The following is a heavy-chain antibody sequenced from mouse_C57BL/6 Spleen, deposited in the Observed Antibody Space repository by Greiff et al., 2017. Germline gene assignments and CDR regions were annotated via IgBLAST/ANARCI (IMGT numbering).Heavy chain of an antibody. CDR1: GYTFTSYW. CDR2: IDPSDSYT. Sequence: QVQLQQPGPELVMPGASVKLSCKASGYTFTSYWMHWVKQRPGQGLEWIGEIDPSDSYTNYNQKFKGKSTLTVDKSSSTAYMQLSSLTSEDSAVYYCARRGYDGYSWFAYWGQGTLVTVSA. D-gene: IGHD2-3*01. V-gene: IGHV1-69*01. J-gene: IGHJ3*01. CDR3: ARRGYDGYSWFAY.